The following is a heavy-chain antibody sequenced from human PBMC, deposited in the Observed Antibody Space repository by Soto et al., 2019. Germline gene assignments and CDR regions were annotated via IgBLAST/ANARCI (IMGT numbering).Heavy chain of an antibody. CDR2: ISYDGSNK. Sequence: QVQLVESGGGVVQPGRSLRLSCAASGFTFSSYGMHWVRQAPGKGLEWVAVISYDGSNKYYVDSVKGRFTISRDNSKNTLYLQMNSLRAEDTAVYYCAKGSTAMTYFDYWGHGTLVTVSS. CDR3: AKGSTAMTYFDY. D-gene: IGHD5-18*01. V-gene: IGHV3-30*18. CDR1: GFTFSSYG. J-gene: IGHJ4*01.